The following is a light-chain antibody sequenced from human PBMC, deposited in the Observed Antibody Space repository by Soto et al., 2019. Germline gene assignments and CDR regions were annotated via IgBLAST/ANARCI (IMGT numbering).Light chain of an antibody. Sequence: DVQMTQSPSSLSASVGDRVTITCRASQGIAPYLAWFQQKPGKVPKLLIYAASTWQSGVPSRFSGSGSGTDFTLTISSLQPEDVGTYYCQKYNSAPLTFGGGTKVEIK. CDR1: QGIAPY. J-gene: IGKJ4*01. V-gene: IGKV1-27*01. CDR2: AAS. CDR3: QKYNSAPLT.